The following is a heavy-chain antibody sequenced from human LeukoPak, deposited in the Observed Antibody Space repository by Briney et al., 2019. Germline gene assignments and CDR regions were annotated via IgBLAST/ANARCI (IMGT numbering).Heavy chain of an antibody. J-gene: IGHJ4*02. D-gene: IGHD3-10*01. CDR1: GFTFSSYE. Sequence: PGGSLRLSCAASGFTFSSYEMNWVRQAPGKGLEWASYISSSGSTIYYADPVKGRFTISRDNAKNSLYLQMNSLRAEDTAVYYCARFLWFGEYYFDYWGQGTLVTVSS. CDR2: ISSSGSTI. V-gene: IGHV3-48*03. CDR3: ARFLWFGEYYFDY.